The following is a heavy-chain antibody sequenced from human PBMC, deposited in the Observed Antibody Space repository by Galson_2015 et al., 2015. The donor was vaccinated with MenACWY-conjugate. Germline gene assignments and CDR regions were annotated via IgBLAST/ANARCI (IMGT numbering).Heavy chain of an antibody. Sequence: APGQGLEWIGWISAYNGNINYAQKFQGRVTMTTDTSTSTAYMELRSLRSDDTAVYYCARRSGWTNDAFDIWGQGTMVTVSS. V-gene: IGHV1-18*01. J-gene: IGHJ3*02. CDR2: ISAYNGNI. CDR3: ARRSGWTNDAFDI. D-gene: IGHD6-19*01.